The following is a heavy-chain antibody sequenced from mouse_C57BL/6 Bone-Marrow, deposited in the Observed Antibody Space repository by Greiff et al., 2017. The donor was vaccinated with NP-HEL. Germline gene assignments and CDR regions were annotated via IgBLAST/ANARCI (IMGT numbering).Heavy chain of an antibody. CDR2: INPNNGGT. CDR3: ARKGIYYYGSSPYWYFDV. CDR1: GYTFTDYN. D-gene: IGHD1-1*01. V-gene: IGHV1-18*01. J-gene: IGHJ1*03. Sequence: EVQLQQSGPELVKPGASVKIPCKASGYTFTDYNMDWVKQSHGKSLEWIGDINPNNGGTIYNQKFKGKATLTVDKSSSTAYMELRSLTSEDTAVYYCARKGIYYYGSSPYWYFDVWGTGTTVTVSS.